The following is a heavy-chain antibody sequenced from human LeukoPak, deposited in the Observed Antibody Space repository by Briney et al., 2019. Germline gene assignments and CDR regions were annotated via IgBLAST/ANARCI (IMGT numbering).Heavy chain of an antibody. V-gene: IGHV4-59*01. D-gene: IGHD3-10*01. Sequence: PETLSPTCTVPGGSISSYYWSWIRQPPGKGLEWIGYIYYSGSTNYHPSLKSRVTISVDTSKNQFSLKLSSVTAADTAVYHCARGVSGSYPDDFDYWGQGTLVTVSS. CDR2: IYYSGST. CDR3: ARGVSGSYPDDFDY. CDR1: GGSISSYY. J-gene: IGHJ4*02.